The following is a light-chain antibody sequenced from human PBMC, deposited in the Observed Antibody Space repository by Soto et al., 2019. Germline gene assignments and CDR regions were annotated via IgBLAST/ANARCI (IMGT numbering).Light chain of an antibody. CDR1: QGIRNN. J-gene: IGKJ5*01. CDR3: LQHNSYPIT. Sequence: DIQMTQSPSSLSASVGDRVTITCRASQGIRNNLGWHQQRPGEVPKRLIFGTYNLQSGVPSRFSGSGSGTEFTITISGLQPEDFAIYYCLQHNSYPITLGQGTRLEIK. V-gene: IGKV1-17*01. CDR2: GTY.